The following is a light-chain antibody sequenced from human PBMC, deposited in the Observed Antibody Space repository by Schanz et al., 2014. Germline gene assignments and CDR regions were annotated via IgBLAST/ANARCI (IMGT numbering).Light chain of an antibody. CDR3: NSYAGSNNFWV. CDR2: EVS. V-gene: IGLV2-8*01. CDR1: SSDVGGYNY. Sequence: QSALTQPPSASGSPGQSVTISCTGTSSDVGGYNYVSWYQQHPGKAPKLMISEVSKRPSGVPDRFSGSKSGNTASLTVSGLQAEDEADYYCNSYAGSNNFWVFGGGTKLTVL. J-gene: IGLJ3*02.